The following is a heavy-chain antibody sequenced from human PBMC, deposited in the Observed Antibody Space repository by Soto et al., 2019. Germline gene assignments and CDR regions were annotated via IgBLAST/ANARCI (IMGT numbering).Heavy chain of an antibody. CDR2: IYYSGST. CDR1: GGSISSGGYY. D-gene: IGHD4-4*01. Sequence: QVQLQESGPGLVKPSQTLSLTCTVSGGSISSGGYYWSWIRQHPGKVLEWIGYIYYSGSTYYNPYLKSRVTISVDTSKNQFSLKLSSVTAADTAVYYCARGRTVGDWFDPWGQGTLVTVSS. V-gene: IGHV4-31*03. J-gene: IGHJ5*02. CDR3: ARGRTVGDWFDP.